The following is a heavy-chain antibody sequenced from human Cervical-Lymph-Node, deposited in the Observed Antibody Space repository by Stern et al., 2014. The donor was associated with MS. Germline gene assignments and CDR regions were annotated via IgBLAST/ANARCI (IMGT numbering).Heavy chain of an antibody. J-gene: IGHJ4*02. CDR1: GFTFSSSA. D-gene: IGHD6-13*01. CDR2: ISGDGVRT. V-gene: IGHV3-23*04. CDR3: AKAGAAAGYFDY. Sequence: EVQLVESGGGLVQPGGSLRLSCAASGFTFSSSALSWVRQAPGKGLEWVSTISGDGVRTFYADFVRGRFTISRDNSKNTLYLQVNNLRAEDTAVYFCAKAGAAAGYFDYWGQGTLVTVSS.